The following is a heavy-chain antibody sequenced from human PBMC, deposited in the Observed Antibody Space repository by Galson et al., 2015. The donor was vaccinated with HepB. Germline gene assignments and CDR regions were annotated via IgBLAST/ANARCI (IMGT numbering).Heavy chain of an antibody. CDR1: GFTFSGYS. J-gene: IGHJ4*02. CDR2: ISTRGTSV. D-gene: IGHD3-10*01. CDR3: ARLFPNSGSDSYYPWLYDFYY. V-gene: IGHV3-48*04. Sequence: SLRPSCAASGFTFSGYSMSWVRRAPGKGLEWVSYISTRGTSVSYADAVKGRFTVSRDNAKNSLYLQMNNLRAEDTAVYYCARLFPNSGSDSYYPWLYDFYYWGQGTLVTVSS.